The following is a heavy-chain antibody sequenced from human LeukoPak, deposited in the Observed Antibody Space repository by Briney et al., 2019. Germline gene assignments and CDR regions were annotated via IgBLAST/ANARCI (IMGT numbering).Heavy chain of an antibody. CDR3: TTDQRFPEAGGVPATANLN. Sequence: NPGGSLRLSCAASGFTFSNAWMSWVRQAPGKGLEWVGRIKSKTDGGTTDYAAPVKGRFTISRDDSKNTLYLQMNSLKTEDTAVYYCTTDQRFPEAGGVPATANLNWGQGTLVTVSS. CDR1: GFTFSNAW. CDR2: IKSKTDGGTT. V-gene: IGHV3-15*01. D-gene: IGHD2-2*01. J-gene: IGHJ4*02.